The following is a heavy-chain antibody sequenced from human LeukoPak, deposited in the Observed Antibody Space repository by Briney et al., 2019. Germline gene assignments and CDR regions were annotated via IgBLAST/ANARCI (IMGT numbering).Heavy chain of an antibody. D-gene: IGHD3-9*01. CDR3: AKDVLELYDIYDY. Sequence: GGSLRLSCAASGFTFSSYAMSWVRQAPGKGLEWVSATSGSGGSTFYADSVKGRFTISRDNSESTLYLQMNSLRAEDTAVYYCAKDVLELYDIYDYWGQGTLVTVSS. J-gene: IGHJ4*02. CDR1: GFTFSSYA. V-gene: IGHV3-23*01. CDR2: TSGSGGST.